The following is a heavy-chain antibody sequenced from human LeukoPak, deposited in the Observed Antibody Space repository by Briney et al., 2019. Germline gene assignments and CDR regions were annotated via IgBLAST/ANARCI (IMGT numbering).Heavy chain of an antibody. J-gene: IGHJ4*02. CDR1: GFTFSNYG. CDR2: IWSDGSNQ. D-gene: IGHD4-11*01. Sequence: GGSLRLSCAASGFTFSNYGMHWVRQAPGKGLQWVAVIWSDGSNQYYDDSVKGRFTISRDNFNNMVYLQMNSLRADDTGVYYCAKDAQRGFDYSNSLEYWGQGALVTVSS. CDR3: AKDAQRGFDYSNSLEY. V-gene: IGHV3-33*06.